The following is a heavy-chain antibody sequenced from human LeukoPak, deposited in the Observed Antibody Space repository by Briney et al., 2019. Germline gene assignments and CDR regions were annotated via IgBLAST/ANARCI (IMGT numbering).Heavy chain of an antibody. CDR3: STDQIAMGGTGA. CDR1: GFRVSNAW. V-gene: IGHV3-15*01. CDR2: IKSRSDGGTM. J-gene: IGHJ4*02. D-gene: IGHD6-19*01. Sequence: GGSLRLSCAASGFRVSNAWMSWVRQAPGKGLEWVGRIKSRSDGGTMDYAAPVKGRFTSSRDDSKNTLYLQMNSLKNEDTAIYYCSTDQIAMGGTGAWGQGTLVTVSS.